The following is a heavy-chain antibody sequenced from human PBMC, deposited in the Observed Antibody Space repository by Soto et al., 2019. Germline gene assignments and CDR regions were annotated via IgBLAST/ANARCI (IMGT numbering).Heavy chain of an antibody. D-gene: IGHD3-22*01. CDR2: IFYSGTT. CDR3: TRVSMPYYFQTSGQDYYDF. Sequence: QVQLQESGPGLVKPSETLSLTCTVSGDSVNSGSYYWSWIRQPPGMGLEWLGYIFYSGTTNYNPSLKSRVTISLPTSKNQFSLNLTSVTAADTDVYYCTRVSMPYYFQTSGQDYYDFWGRGTLVTVSS. V-gene: IGHV4-61*01. CDR1: GDSVNSGSYY. J-gene: IGHJ4*02.